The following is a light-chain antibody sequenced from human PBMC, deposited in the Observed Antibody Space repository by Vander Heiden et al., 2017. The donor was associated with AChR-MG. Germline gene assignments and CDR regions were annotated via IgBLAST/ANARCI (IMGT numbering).Light chain of an antibody. J-gene: IGKJ1*01. CDR1: QSLLHSNGYNY. Sequence: DVVMPLSALSRPVTPGEPASISCRSSQSLLHSNGYNYLDWYLQKPGQSPQLLIYLGSNRASGVPDRFSGSGSGTDFTLKISRVEAEDVGVYYCRQALQTTWTFGQGTKVEIK. CDR2: LGS. CDR3: RQALQTTWT. V-gene: IGKV2-28*01.